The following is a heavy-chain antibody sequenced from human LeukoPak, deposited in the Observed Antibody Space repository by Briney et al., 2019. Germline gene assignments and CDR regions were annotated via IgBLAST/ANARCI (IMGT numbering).Heavy chain of an antibody. CDR2: IKTDGSIK. CDR3: VRADGRSYGLFDS. CDR1: GLLFSDAW. Sequence: GGSLRLSCAVSGLLFSDAWMSWVRQGPGKGLEWVSRIKTDGSIKSSADAVKGRFTISRDNAKNTLYLQMDSLRPEDTAVYHCVRADGRSYGLFDSWGWGTLVIVSS. J-gene: IGHJ4*02. V-gene: IGHV3-74*01. D-gene: IGHD5-18*01.